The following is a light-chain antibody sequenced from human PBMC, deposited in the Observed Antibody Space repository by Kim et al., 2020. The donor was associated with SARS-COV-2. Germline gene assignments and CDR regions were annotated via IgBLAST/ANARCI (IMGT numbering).Light chain of an antibody. J-gene: IGKJ1*01. Sequence: EIVLTQSPDTLSLSPGERATLSCKASQSFSSSYLAWYQLKPGQPPTLLIYGTSSRATGIPDRFSGSGSGTDFTLTISRLEPEDFAVYYCHQYARSPKTFGQGTKVDIK. CDR1: QSFSSSY. CDR3: HQYARSPKT. V-gene: IGKV3-20*01. CDR2: GTS.